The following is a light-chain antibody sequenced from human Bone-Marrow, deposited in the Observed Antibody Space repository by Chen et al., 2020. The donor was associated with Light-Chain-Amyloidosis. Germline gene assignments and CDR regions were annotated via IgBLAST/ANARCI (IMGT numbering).Light chain of an antibody. J-gene: IGLJ3*02. CDR1: SSDVGGYNY. CDR2: EVS. V-gene: IGLV2-14*01. CDR3: SSCTSRSTRV. Sequence: QSALTQPASVSGSPGQSITISCTGTSSDVGGYNYVSWYQHHPGEAPKLMIYEVSNRPSGVSNRFSGSKSGNTASLTISGLQAEDEADYYCSSCTSRSTRVFGGGTKLTVL.